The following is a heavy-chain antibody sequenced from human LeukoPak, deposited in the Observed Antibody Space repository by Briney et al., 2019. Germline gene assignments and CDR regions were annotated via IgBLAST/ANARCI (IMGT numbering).Heavy chain of an antibody. CDR2: IKSNADGGTP. J-gene: IGHJ4*02. D-gene: IGHD2/OR15-2a*01. V-gene: IGHV3-15*01. CDR3: TTFYHEYSPX. Sequence: GGSLRLSCAASGFSFMNAWMIWVRQAPGKGLEWVGRIKSNADGGTPDYAAPARGRFTISRDDSKNTLYLQMNSLKTEDTAVYYCTTFYHEYSPXWGRGTLVTV. CDR1: GFSFMNAW.